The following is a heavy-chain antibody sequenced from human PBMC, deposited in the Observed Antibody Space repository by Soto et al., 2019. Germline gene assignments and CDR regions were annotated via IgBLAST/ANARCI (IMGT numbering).Heavy chain of an antibody. Sequence: PSETLSLTCDVSGGSFSDNYWTWIRQVPGKGLEWIGYVYYSGSTNYNPSLKSRVPISVDASKQQFSLKLTSVTAADTALYYCAAGTLGAVWTPLDDWGQGILVTVSS. CDR1: GGSFSDNY. V-gene: IGHV4-59*12. J-gene: IGHJ4*02. CDR2: VYYSGST. D-gene: IGHD3-16*01. CDR3: AAGTLGAVWTPLDD.